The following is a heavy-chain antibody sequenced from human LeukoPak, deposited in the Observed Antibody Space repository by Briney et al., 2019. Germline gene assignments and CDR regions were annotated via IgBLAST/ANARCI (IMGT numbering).Heavy chain of an antibody. V-gene: IGHV3-7*01. CDR3: ARGSSGYYCDHFQT. CDR1: GFTFSNYW. Sequence: GGSLRLSCAASGFTFSNYWMTWIRQAPGKGVEWVANIKQDGIEKYYVDSVEGRFTVSRDNTNNSLFLQMDSLRAEDTAVYYCARGSSGYYCDHFQTWGQGSLVTVSS. CDR2: IKQDGIEK. J-gene: IGHJ1*01. D-gene: IGHD3-22*01.